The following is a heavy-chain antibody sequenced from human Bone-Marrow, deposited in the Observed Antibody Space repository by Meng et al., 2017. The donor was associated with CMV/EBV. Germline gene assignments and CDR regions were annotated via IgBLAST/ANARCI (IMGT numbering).Heavy chain of an antibody. CDR3: TRVGDSGFGLDY. J-gene: IGHJ4*02. Sequence: RLQLGVGCKKPWASVKVSCKASGYTVSTYFLPWFRQAPGQGLQWMGWLNPYSGDTHFAQKFQGRVTMTSDTSTNAVYMDLSSLSYDDTAIYFCTRVGDSGFGLDYWGQGTLVTVSS. D-gene: IGHD2-21*02. CDR1: GYTVSTYF. CDR2: LNPYSGDT. V-gene: IGHV1-2*02.